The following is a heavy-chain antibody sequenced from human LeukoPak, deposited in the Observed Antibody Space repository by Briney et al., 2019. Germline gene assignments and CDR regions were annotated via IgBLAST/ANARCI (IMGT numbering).Heavy chain of an antibody. CDR2: MNPNSGNT. V-gene: IGHV1-8*01. CDR3: ARGSSGYDSSGYSNYYYYGMDV. CDR1: GYTFTSYD. Sequence: ASVKVSCKASGYTFTSYDINWVRQATGQGLEWMGWMNPNSGNTGYAQKFQGRVTMTRNTSISIAYMELSSLRSEDTAVYYCARGSSGYDSSGYSNYYYYGMDVWGQGTTVTVSS. D-gene: IGHD3-22*01. J-gene: IGHJ6*02.